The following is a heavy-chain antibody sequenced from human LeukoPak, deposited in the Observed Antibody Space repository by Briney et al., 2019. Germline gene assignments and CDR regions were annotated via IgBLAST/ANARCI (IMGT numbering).Heavy chain of an antibody. CDR3: AIMGLHNWFDP. CDR1: GGTFSSYA. D-gene: IGHD2-8*01. Sequence: ASVKVSCKASGGTFSSYAISWVRQAPGQGLEWMGGIIPIFGTADYAQKFQGRVTITTDESTSTAYMELSSLRSEDTAVYYCAIMGLHNWFDPWGQGTLVTVSS. J-gene: IGHJ5*02. CDR2: IIPIFGTA. V-gene: IGHV1-69*05.